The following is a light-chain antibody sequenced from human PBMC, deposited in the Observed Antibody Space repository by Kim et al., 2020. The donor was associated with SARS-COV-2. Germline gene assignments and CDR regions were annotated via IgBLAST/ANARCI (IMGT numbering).Light chain of an antibody. V-gene: IGKV3-20*01. J-gene: IGKJ3*01. CDR1: QNIRNNY. CDR2: GGS. Sequence: PGERATLSCRASQNIRNNYLAWYQQRPGQAPRLLIYGGSSRPTGIPDRYSGSGSGTDFILTISSLEPEDFAVYYCHQSGSSPFTFGPGTKVD. CDR3: HQSGSSPFT.